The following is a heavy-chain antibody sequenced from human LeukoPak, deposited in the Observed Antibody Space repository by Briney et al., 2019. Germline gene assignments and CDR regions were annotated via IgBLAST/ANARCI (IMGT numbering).Heavy chain of an antibody. CDR2: IFYSGGT. CDR1: GGSIRSYY. V-gene: IGHV4-59*01. D-gene: IGHD1-7*01. Sequence: SETLSLTCTVSGGSIRSYYWSWIRQPPGKGLEWIGFIFYSGGTNYNPSLKSRVTMSVDMSKNQFSLKLNSVTAADTAVYYCVRRKDNVTGTMGHYYYYYYMDVWGKGTTVTVAS. J-gene: IGHJ6*03. CDR3: VRRKDNVTGTMGHYYYYYYMDV.